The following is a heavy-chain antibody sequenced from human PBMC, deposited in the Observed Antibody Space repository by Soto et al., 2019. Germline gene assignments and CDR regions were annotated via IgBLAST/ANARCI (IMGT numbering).Heavy chain of an antibody. CDR1: GFTFSSGA. V-gene: IGHV3-23*01. D-gene: IGHD5-12*01. Sequence: GGSLRLSCAASGFTFSSGAMSWVRQAPGKGLEWVSAISGSGGSTYYADSVKGRFTISRDNSKNTLYLQMNSLRAEDTAVYYCAKDGSVGYSGYDLSYYYYYMDVWGKGTTVTVSS. CDR3: AKDGSVGYSGYDLSYYYYYMDV. J-gene: IGHJ6*03. CDR2: ISGSGGST.